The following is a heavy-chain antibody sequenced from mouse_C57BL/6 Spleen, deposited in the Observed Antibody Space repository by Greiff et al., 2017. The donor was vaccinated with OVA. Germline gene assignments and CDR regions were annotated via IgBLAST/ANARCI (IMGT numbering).Heavy chain of an antibody. CDR1: GFSLSTFGMG. Sequence: QVTLKVSGPGILQPSQTLSLTCSFSGFSLSTFGMGVGWIRQPSGKGLEWLAHIWWDDDKYYNPALKRRLTISKDTSKNQVFLKIANVDTADTATYYCARMPNYYGSSYQYYFDYWGQGTTLTVSS. CDR3: ARMPNYYGSSYQYYFDY. V-gene: IGHV8-8*01. D-gene: IGHD1-1*01. J-gene: IGHJ2*01. CDR2: IWWDDDK.